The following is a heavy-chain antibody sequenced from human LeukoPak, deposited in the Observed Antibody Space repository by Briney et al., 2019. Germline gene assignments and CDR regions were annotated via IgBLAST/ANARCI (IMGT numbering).Heavy chain of an antibody. Sequence: PSETLSLTCTVSGGSISTYYWNWIRQPPGKGLELIGYIYYSGTTNYNPSPKSRVTISVDTLKNQFSLKMSSVTAADTATYYCARGVVAATGYDYWGQGTLVTVSS. CDR3: ARGVVAATGYDY. V-gene: IGHV4-59*01. CDR2: IYYSGTT. D-gene: IGHD2-15*01. CDR1: GGSISTYY. J-gene: IGHJ4*02.